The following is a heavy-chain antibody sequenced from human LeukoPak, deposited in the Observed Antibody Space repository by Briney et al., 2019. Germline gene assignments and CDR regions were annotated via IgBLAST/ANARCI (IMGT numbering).Heavy chain of an antibody. CDR1: GYTFTGSF. V-gene: IGHV1-2*02. CDR3: ARGVTARGFYYYMDI. D-gene: IGHD2-21*02. CDR2: INPNSGDT. Sequence: ASVKDSCKASGYTFTGSFIHWVRHAPGQGLEWMGWINPNSGDTNYAQKFQGRVTMTRDTSISTAYMELSRLTSDDTAVYSCARGVTARGFYYYMDIWGKGTTATIPS. J-gene: IGHJ6*03.